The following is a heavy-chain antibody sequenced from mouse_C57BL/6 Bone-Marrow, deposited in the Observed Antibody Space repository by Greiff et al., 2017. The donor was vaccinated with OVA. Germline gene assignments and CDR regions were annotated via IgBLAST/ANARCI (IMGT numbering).Heavy chain of an antibody. CDR2: ISYDGSN. Sequence: EVKVEESGPGLVKPSQSLSLTCSVTGYSITSGYYWNWIRQFPGNKLEWMGYISYDGSNNYNPSLKNRISITRDTSKNQFFLKLNSVTTEDTATYYCAREGYWGQGTTLTVSS. CDR1: GYSITSGYY. CDR3: AREGY. J-gene: IGHJ2*01. V-gene: IGHV3-6*01.